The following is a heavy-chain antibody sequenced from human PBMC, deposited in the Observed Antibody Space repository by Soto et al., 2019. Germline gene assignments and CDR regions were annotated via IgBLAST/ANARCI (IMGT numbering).Heavy chain of an antibody. V-gene: IGHV4-31*03. J-gene: IGHJ5*02. CDR3: VRGGIAGNWFDP. CDR1: GGSITSGGFY. D-gene: IGHD6-13*01. CDR2: IFHSGST. Sequence: QVQLQESGPGLVKPSQTLSLTCTVSGGSITSGGFYWSWIRQHPGKGLEWIAYIFHSGSTDYNPSLKRRFTISADTSKTQFSLKLTFVTAADTAVYYCVRGGIAGNWFDPWGQGTLVTVSS.